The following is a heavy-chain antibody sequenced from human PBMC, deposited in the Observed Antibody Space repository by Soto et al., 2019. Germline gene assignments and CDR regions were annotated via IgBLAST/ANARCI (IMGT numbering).Heavy chain of an antibody. CDR2: IKQDGSEK. V-gene: IGHV3-7*01. D-gene: IGHD4-17*01. Sequence: GGSLRLSCAASGFTFSSYWMSWVRQAPGKGLEWVANIKQDGSEKYYVDSVKGRFTISRDNAKNSLYLQMNSLRAEDTAVYYCARVVIMGTTVYYYYSMDVWGKGTTVTVSS. CDR3: ARVVIMGTTVYYYYSMDV. CDR1: GFTFSSYW. J-gene: IGHJ6*03.